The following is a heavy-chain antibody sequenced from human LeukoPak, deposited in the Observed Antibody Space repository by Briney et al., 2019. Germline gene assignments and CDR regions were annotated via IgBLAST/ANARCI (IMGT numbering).Heavy chain of an antibody. D-gene: IGHD5-24*01. CDR2: ISGSGGST. J-gene: IGHJ6*03. V-gene: IGHV3-23*01. CDR1: GFTLSSYA. CDR3: ARVDGWAYYYMDV. Sequence: QPGGSLRLSCAASGFTLSSYAMNWVRQAPGKGLEWVSGISGSGGSTYYADSVKGRFTISRANSKNTLFLQMNSLRAEDTAVYYCARVDGWAYYYMDVWGKGTTVTVSS.